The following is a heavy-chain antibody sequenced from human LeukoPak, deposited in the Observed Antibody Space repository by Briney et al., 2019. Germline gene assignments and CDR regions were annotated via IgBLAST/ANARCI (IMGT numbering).Heavy chain of an antibody. D-gene: IGHD6-13*01. CDR2: IYYSGST. Sequence: PSQTLSLTCAVSGGSISSGGYSWSWIRQPPGKGLEWIGYIYYSGSTYYNPSLKSRVTISVDTSKNQFSLKLSSVTAADTAVYYCARGGKLGNYFDYWGQGTLVTVSS. J-gene: IGHJ4*02. CDR1: GGSISSGGYS. CDR3: ARGGKLGNYFDY. V-gene: IGHV4-30-4*07.